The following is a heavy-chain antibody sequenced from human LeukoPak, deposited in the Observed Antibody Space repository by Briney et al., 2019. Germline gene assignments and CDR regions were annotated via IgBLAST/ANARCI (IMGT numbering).Heavy chain of an antibody. CDR1: GVSINTYS. J-gene: IGHJ2*01. CDR3: ATDGYFEV. CDR2: MSYTGST. Sequence: KPSETLSLTCTVSGVSINTYSWSWVRQPPGKGLEWMGYMSYTGSTSYNPSLRSRVTISVDKSKSQFSLKLTSVTAADTAVYFCATDGYFEVWGRGTLVTVSS. V-gene: IGHV4-59*01.